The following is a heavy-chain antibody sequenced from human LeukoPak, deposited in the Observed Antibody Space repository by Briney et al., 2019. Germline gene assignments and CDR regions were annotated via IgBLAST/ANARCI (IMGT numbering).Heavy chain of an antibody. J-gene: IGHJ4*02. Sequence: SETLSLTCSVSGGSISTYWSWIRQPPGKGLEWIGYIYDSGSTNYNPSLKSRVTISVDTSKNQFSLKLSSVTAADTAAYYCARHHSNFDYWGQGTLVTVSS. D-gene: IGHD5-18*01. CDR2: IYDSGST. CDR3: ARHHSNFDY. V-gene: IGHV4-59*08. CDR1: GGSISTY.